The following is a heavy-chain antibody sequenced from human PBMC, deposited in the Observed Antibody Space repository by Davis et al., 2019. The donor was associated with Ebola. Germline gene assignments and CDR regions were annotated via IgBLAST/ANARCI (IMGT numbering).Heavy chain of an antibody. J-gene: IGHJ3*02. Sequence: GESLKISCAASGFTFSSYSMNWVRQAPGKGLDWVSSISSSSTYIYYADSVRGRFTVSRDNSKNTLCLQMNSLRAEDTALYYCARDQKGGGRPPWAFHIWGPGTMVTVSS. CDR1: GFTFSSYS. V-gene: IGHV3-21*01. CDR2: ISSSSTYI. D-gene: IGHD1-26*01. CDR3: ARDQKGGGRPPWAFHI.